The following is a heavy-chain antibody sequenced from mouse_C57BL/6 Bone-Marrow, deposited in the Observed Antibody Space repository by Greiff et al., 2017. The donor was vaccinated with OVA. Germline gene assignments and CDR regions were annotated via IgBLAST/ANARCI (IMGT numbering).Heavy chain of an antibody. CDR2: IYPRSGNT. CDR1: GYTFTSYG. J-gene: IGHJ1*03. V-gene: IGHV1-81*01. D-gene: IGHD2-12*01. Sequence: VKLVESGAELARPGASVKLSCKASGYTFTSYGISWVKQRTGQGLEWIGEIYPRSGNTYYNEKFKGKATLTADKSSSTAYMELRSLTSEDSAVYFCARSYYSPGWYFDVWGTGTTVTVSS. CDR3: ARSYYSPGWYFDV.